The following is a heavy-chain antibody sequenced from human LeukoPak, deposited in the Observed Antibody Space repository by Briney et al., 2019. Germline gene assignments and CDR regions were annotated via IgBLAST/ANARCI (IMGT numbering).Heavy chain of an antibody. CDR1: GFTFSTYP. J-gene: IGHJ4*02. CDR3: ARGPGYCSSTGCYTSYDFDY. D-gene: IGHD2-2*01. CDR2: ISSNGGST. Sequence: PGGSLRLSCAASGFTFSTYPMHWVRQAPGKGLEYVSAISSNGGSTFYANSVKGRFTISRDNSKNTLYLQMGSLRTEDMAVYYCARGPGYCSSTGCYTSYDFDYWGQGTLVTVSS. V-gene: IGHV3-64*01.